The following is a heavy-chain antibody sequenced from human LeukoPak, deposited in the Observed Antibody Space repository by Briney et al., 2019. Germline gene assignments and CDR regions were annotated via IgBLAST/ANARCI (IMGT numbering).Heavy chain of an antibody. CDR1: GGSFSGYY. Sequence: PSETLSLTCAVYGGSFSGYYWSWIRQPPGKGLEWIGEINHSGSTNYNPSLKSRVTISVDTSKNQFSLKLSSVTAADTAVYYCARHSGVLRYFDWLLTRWYFDLWGRGTLVTVSS. D-gene: IGHD3-9*01. J-gene: IGHJ2*01. V-gene: IGHV4-34*01. CDR2: INHSGST. CDR3: ARHSGVLRYFDWLLTRWYFDL.